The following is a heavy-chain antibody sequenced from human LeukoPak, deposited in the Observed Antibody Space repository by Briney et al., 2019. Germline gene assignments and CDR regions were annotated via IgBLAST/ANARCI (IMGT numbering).Heavy chain of an antibody. CDR3: AHRRGLYSSSWYGEDYFDY. CDR1: GFSLSTSGVG. D-gene: IGHD6-13*01. CDR2: IYWDDDK. J-gene: IGHJ4*02. Sequence: ESGPTLVNPTQTLTLTCTFSGFSLSTSGVGVGWIRQPPGKALEWLALIYWDDDKRYSPSLKSRLIITKDTSKNQVVLTMTNMDPVDTATYYCAHRRGLYSSSWYGEDYFDYWGQGTLVTVSS. V-gene: IGHV2-5*02.